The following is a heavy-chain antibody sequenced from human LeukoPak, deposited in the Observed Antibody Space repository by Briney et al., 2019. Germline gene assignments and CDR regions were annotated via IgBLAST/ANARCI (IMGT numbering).Heavy chain of an antibody. Sequence: PSETLPLTCTVSGVSISSYYWSWIREPPGKGLEWIGYIYYSGSTNYNPSLKSRVTISVDTSKNQFSLKLSSVTAADTAVYYCARSAYSSSWYDRWGQGTLVTVSS. D-gene: IGHD6-13*01. V-gene: IGHV4-59*01. CDR1: GVSISSYY. J-gene: IGHJ5*02. CDR3: ARSAYSSSWYDR. CDR2: IYYSGST.